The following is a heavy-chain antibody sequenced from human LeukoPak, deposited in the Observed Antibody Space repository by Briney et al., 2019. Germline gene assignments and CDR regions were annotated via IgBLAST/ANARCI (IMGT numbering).Heavy chain of an antibody. CDR2: INHSGCT. V-gene: IGHV4-34*01. D-gene: IGHD6-13*01. CDR3: ARGLGIAAAGTYNWFDP. Sequence: SETLSLTCAVYGGSFSGYYWSWIRQPPGEGLEWIGEINHSGCTNYNPSLKSRVTISVDTSKNQFSLKLSSVTAGDTAVYYCARGLGIAAAGTYNWFDPWGQGTLVTVSS. J-gene: IGHJ5*02. CDR1: GGSFSGYY.